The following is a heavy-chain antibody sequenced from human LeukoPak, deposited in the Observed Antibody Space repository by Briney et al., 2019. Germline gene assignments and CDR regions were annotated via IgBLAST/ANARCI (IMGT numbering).Heavy chain of an antibody. CDR3: AKVAMVRGVIYYYGMDV. J-gene: IGHJ6*02. Sequence: GGSLRLSCAASGFTFSSYGMHWVRQAPGKGLEWVAVISYDGSNKYYADSAKGRFTISRDNSKNTLYLQMNSLRAEDTAVYYCAKVAMVRGVIYYYGMDVWGQGTTVTVSS. CDR2: ISYDGSNK. CDR1: GFTFSSYG. V-gene: IGHV3-30*18. D-gene: IGHD3-10*01.